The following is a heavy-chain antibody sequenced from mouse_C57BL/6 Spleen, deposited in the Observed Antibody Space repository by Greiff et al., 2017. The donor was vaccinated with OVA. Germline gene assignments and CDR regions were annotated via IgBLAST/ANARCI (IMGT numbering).Heavy chain of an antibody. D-gene: IGHD4-1*01. CDR3: AGAGTKAGFAY. Sequence: QVQLQQSGAELMKPGASVKLSCKATGYTFTGYWIEWVKQRPGHGLEWIGEILPGSGSTNSNEKFKGKATFTADTSSNTAYMQLSSLTTEDSAIYYCAGAGTKAGFAYWGQGTLVTVSA. J-gene: IGHJ3*01. CDR1: GYTFTGYW. CDR2: ILPGSGST. V-gene: IGHV1-9*01.